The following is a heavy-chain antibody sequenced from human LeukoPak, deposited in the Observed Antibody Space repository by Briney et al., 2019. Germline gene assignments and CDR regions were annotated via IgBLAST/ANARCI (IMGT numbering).Heavy chain of an antibody. J-gene: IGHJ3*02. CDR1: GFTFSSYS. D-gene: IGHD6-13*01. V-gene: IGHV3-21*01. Sequence: GSLRLSCAASGFTFSSYSMSWVRQAPGKGLEWVSSISSSSSYIYYADSVKGRFTISRDNAKNSLYLQMNSLRAEDTAVYYCARDLTYSSSRNDAFDIWGQETMVTVSS. CDR2: ISSSSSYI. CDR3: ARDLTYSSSRNDAFDI.